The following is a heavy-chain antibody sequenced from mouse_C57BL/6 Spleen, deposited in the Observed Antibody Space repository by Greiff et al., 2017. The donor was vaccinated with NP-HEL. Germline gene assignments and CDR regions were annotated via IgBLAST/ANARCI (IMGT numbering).Heavy chain of an antibody. CDR2: ISGGGGNT. J-gene: IGHJ1*02. Sequence: EVKLMESGGGLVKPGGSLKLSCAASGFTFSSYTMSWVRQTPEKRLEWVATISGGGGNTYYPDSVKGRFTISRANAKNTLYLQMSSLRSEDTALYYCARQGAITTVVAPPYWYFDVWGTGTTVTVSS. CDR1: GFTFSSYT. V-gene: IGHV5-9*01. CDR3: ARQGAITTVVAPPYWYFDV. D-gene: IGHD1-1*01.